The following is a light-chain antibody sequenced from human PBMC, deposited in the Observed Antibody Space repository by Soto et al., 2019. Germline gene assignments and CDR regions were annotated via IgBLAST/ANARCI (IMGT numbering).Light chain of an antibody. CDR1: QNVNNN. J-gene: IGKJ1*01. Sequence: ERLMMQSPPSLSVSTGEMATLSSSSSQNVNNNLAWYQQKPGQAPRLLIYGASTRVAGIPARFSGSGSGTEFTLSISSLQSEDFAVYYCQQYNNWLSWTFGQGTKVDIK. V-gene: IGKV3-15*01. CDR2: GAS. CDR3: QQYNNWLSWT.